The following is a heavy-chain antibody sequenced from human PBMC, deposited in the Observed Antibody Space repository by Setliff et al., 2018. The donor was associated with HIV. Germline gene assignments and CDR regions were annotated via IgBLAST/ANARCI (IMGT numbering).Heavy chain of an antibody. Sequence: GASVKVSCKASGYSFTDYYIHWVRQAPGQGLEWMGWINPKSDGTNYAQKFQGWITMTRDTSISTAYMELSRLRSDDTAVYYCAGELQGHSSSWPNYWGQGTLVTVSS. CDR1: GYSFTDYY. J-gene: IGHJ4*02. CDR2: INPKSDGT. D-gene: IGHD6-13*01. CDR3: AGELQGHSSSWPNY. V-gene: IGHV1-2*04.